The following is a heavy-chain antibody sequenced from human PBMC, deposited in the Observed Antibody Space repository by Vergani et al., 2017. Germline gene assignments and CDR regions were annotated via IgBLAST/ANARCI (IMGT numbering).Heavy chain of an antibody. V-gene: IGHV4-59*01. CDR2: IYYSGST. D-gene: IGHD3-16*01. Sequence: QVQLQESGPGLVKPSETLSLTCTVSGGSISSYYWSWIRQPPGKGLEWIGYIYYSGSTNSNPSLKSRVTISVDTSNNQFSLKLSSLTAADTAVYYCARDRLDAFDIWGQGTMVTVSS. J-gene: IGHJ3*02. CDR1: GGSISSYY. CDR3: ARDRLDAFDI.